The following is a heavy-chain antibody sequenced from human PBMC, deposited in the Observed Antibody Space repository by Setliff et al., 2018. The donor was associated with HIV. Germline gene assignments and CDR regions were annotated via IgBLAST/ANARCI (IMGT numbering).Heavy chain of an antibody. CDR1: GGSVNDFY. V-gene: IGHV4-4*09. Sequence: NPSETLSLTCTVSGGSVNDFYCNWIRQPPGKGPEWIGYIHSSGSTIYNPSLKSRITISLDTSKEQFSLELSSATAADTAVYYCATLDHSGGNFLAYWGQGALVTGLL. CDR3: ATLDHSGGNFLAY. CDR2: IHSSGST. D-gene: IGHD2-21*02. J-gene: IGHJ4*02.